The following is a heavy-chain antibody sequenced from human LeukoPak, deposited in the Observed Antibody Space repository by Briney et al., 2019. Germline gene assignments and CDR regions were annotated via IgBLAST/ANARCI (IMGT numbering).Heavy chain of an antibody. D-gene: IGHD5-18*01. J-gene: IGHJ4*02. V-gene: IGHV1-2*06. CDR2: INPNSAGT. Sequence: ASVKVSCKASGYTFTGHYIHWVRQAPGQGLEWMGRINPNSAGTNYAQKFQGRVTMTRDTSINTAYMELSRLRSDDTAVYYCAREYSYAHYFDNWGQGTLVTVSS. CDR3: AREYSYAHYFDN. CDR1: GYTFTGHY.